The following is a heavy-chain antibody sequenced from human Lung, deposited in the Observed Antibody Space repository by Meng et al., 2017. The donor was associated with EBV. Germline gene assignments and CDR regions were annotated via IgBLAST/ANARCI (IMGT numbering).Heavy chain of an antibody. V-gene: IGHV4-4*02. CDR3: AIVGAYCGGDCYHPR. Sequence: QGQLQAPGPRLGKPTGSLVLSVPVSGGSPSSTNWCSWFRQPPGKGLEWIGEIYHSGSNNYKPSLKSRVPISVDESTNQFSLRLSSVTAADTAVYYCAIVGAYCGGDCYHPRWGQGTLVTVSS. D-gene: IGHD2-21*02. CDR2: IYHSGSN. CDR1: GGSPSSTNW. J-gene: IGHJ4*02.